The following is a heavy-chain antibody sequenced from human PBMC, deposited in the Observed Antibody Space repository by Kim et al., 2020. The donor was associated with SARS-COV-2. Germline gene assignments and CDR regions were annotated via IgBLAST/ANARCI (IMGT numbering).Heavy chain of an antibody. CDR1: GGSFSGYY. J-gene: IGHJ4*02. Sequence: SETLSLTCAVYGGSFSGYYWSWIRQPPGKGLEWIGEINHSGSTNYNPSLKSRVTISVDTSKNQFSLKLSSVTAADTAVYYCARGFCGGDCYGDERNSVEYVDYCGQETLVTVSS. V-gene: IGHV4-34*01. D-gene: IGHD2-21*02. CDR2: INHSGST. CDR3: ARGFCGGDCYGDERNSVEYVDY.